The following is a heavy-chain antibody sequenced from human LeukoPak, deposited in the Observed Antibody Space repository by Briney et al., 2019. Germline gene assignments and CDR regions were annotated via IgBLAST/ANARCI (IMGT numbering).Heavy chain of an antibody. CDR1: GGTFSSYA. D-gene: IGHD6-6*01. J-gene: IGHJ6*02. CDR2: IIPILGIA. Sequence: ASVKVSCKASGGTFSSYAISWVRQAPGQGLEWMGRIIPILGIANYAQKFQGRVTITADKSTSTAYMELSGLRSEDTAVYYCARVSGSSHYYYGMDVWGQGTTVTVSS. V-gene: IGHV1-69*04. CDR3: ARVSGSSHYYYGMDV.